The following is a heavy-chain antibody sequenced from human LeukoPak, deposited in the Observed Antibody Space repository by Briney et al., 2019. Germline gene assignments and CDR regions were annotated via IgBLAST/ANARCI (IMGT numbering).Heavy chain of an antibody. V-gene: IGHV3-7*05. D-gene: IGHD4-23*01. Sequence: GSVRLSCAASGFTFSSYWMSWVRQAPGKGLEGVANINQVGSEKYYVGSVKGRLNISRDNTKNSLYLQMNSLRAEDSAVYYCARFITVVTAGAFDIWGKGTMVTVAS. J-gene: IGHJ3*02. CDR2: INQVGSEK. CDR1: GFTFSSYW. CDR3: ARFITVVTAGAFDI.